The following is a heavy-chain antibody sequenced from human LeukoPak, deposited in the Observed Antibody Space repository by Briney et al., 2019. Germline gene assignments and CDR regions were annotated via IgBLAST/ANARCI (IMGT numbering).Heavy chain of an antibody. CDR1: GITFSSYE. CDR2: IGSSGTPI. J-gene: IGHJ4*02. CDR3: ARGYSYYTN. V-gene: IGHV3-48*03. D-gene: IGHD5-18*01. Sequence: PGGSLRLSCAASGITFSSYEMNWVRQAPGKGLEWVSYIGSSGTPIYYADSVKGRFTISRDNAKNSLYLQMSSLRVEDTAVYYCARGYSYYTNWGQGALVTVSS.